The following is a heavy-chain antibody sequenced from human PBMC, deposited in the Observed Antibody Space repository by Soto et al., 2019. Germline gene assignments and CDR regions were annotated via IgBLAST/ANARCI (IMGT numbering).Heavy chain of an antibody. Sequence: VGSLRLSCAASGFTFSSYAMSWVRQAPGKGLEWVSAISGSGGSTYYADSVKGRFTISRDNSKNTLYLQMNSLRAEDTAVYYCAKAPSYYYDSSGYPFDYWGQGTLVTVSS. J-gene: IGHJ4*02. CDR1: GFTFSSYA. CDR2: ISGSGGST. V-gene: IGHV3-23*01. D-gene: IGHD3-22*01. CDR3: AKAPSYYYDSSGYPFDY.